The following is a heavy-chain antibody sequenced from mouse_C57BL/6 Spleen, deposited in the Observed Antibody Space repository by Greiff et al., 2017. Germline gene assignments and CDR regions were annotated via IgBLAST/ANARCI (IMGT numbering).Heavy chain of an antibody. D-gene: IGHD1-1*01. Sequence: EVQLVESGAELVKPGASVKLSCTASGFNIKDYYMHWVKQRTEQGLEWIGRIDPEDGDTKYAPKFQGKATITADTSSNTPYLQLSRLTSDDTAVYDCARKYCGSIYWYFDVWGTGTTVTGAS. CDR3: ARKYCGSIYWYFDV. V-gene: IGHV14-2*01. CDR2: IDPEDGDT. CDR1: GFNIKDYY. J-gene: IGHJ1*03.